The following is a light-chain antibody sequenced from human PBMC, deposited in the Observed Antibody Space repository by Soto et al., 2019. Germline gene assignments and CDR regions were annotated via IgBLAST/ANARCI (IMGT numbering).Light chain of an antibody. J-gene: IGLJ3*02. V-gene: IGLV2-23*01. CDR1: SSDIGSYNL. Sequence: QSALTQPASVSGSPGQSITISCAGTSSDIGSYNLVSWYQQHPGKAPKLMIYEGSKRPSGDSTRFSGSKSGNTASLTISGIQAEDEADYYCCSYAGSTTWVFGGGTKVTVL. CDR3: CSYAGSTTWV. CDR2: EGS.